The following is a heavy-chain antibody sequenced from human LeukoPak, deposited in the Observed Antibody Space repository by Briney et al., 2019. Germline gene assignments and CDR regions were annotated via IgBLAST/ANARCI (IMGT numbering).Heavy chain of an antibody. J-gene: IGHJ4*02. Sequence: GGSLRLSCAASGFTFSSYSLSWVRQPPGKGMEWVSYISSNSRTIYYAGSVKGRFTISRDNAKNSLYLQMNSLRDDDTAVFYCARLHDTSMGGDWGQGTLVTVPS. CDR2: ISSNSRTI. D-gene: IGHD5-18*01. V-gene: IGHV3-48*02. CDR1: GFTFSSYS. CDR3: ARLHDTSMGGD.